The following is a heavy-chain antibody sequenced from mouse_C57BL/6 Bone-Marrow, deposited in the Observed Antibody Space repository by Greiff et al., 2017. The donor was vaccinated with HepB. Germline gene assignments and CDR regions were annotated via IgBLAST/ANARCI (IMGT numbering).Heavy chain of an antibody. J-gene: IGHJ4*01. V-gene: IGHV1-4*01. D-gene: IGHD2-3*01. CDR3: ARSYDCYYFYYAMDY. CDR2: INPSSGYT. CDR1: GYTFTSYT. Sequence: QVQLQQSGAELARPGASVKMSCKASGYTFTSYTMHWVKQRPGQGLEWIGYINPSSGYTKYNQKFKDKATLTADKSSSTAYMQLSSLTSEDSAVYYCARSYDCYYFYYAMDYWGQGTSVTVSS.